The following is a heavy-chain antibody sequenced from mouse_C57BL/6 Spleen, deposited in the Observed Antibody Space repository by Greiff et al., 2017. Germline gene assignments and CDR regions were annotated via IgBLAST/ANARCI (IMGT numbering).Heavy chain of an antibody. V-gene: IGHV1-50*01. J-gene: IGHJ2*01. Sequence: QVQLQQPGAELVKPGASVKLSCKASGYTFTSYWMQWVKQRPGQGLEWIGEIDPSDSYTNYNQKFKGKATLTVDTSSSTAYMQLSSLTSEDSAVYNCARSAGTRDYWGQGTTLTVSS. CDR3: ARSAGTRDY. CDR1: GYTFTSYW. D-gene: IGHD3-3*01. CDR2: IDPSDSYT.